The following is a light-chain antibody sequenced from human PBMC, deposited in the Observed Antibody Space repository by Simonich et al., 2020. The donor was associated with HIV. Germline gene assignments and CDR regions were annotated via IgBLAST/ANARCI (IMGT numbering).Light chain of an antibody. V-gene: IGKV3D-15*01. CDR2: GAS. CDR1: QSVSSN. Sequence: EIVMTQSPATLSVSQGERATLSCRASQSVSSNLAWYQQKPGQAPRLLIYGASNRATGIPARFSGSGSGTDFTLTISSLEPEDFAVYYCQHYNNWPRTFGQGTKVEIK. CDR3: QHYNNWPRT. J-gene: IGKJ1*01.